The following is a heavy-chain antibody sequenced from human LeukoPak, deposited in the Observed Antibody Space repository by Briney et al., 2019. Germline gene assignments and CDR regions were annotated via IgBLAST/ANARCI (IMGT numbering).Heavy chain of an antibody. CDR3: ARALYCSSTSCLWYFDY. Sequence: SETLSLTCTVSGGSISSSSYYWGWIRQPPGKGLEWIGSIYYSGSTYYNPSLKSRVTISVDTSKNQFSLKLSSVTAADTAVYYCARALYCSSTSCLWYFDYWGQGTLVTVSS. CDR1: GGSISSSSYY. V-gene: IGHV4-39*01. D-gene: IGHD2-2*01. J-gene: IGHJ4*02. CDR2: IYYSGST.